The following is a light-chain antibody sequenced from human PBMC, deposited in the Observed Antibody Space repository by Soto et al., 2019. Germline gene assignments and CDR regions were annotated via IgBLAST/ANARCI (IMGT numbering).Light chain of an antibody. CDR3: QQYGSAPLT. Sequence: ETVLTQSPGTLSLSPGERATLSCRASQSVNNNYLAWYQQKPGQAPRLLIYGASRRATGIPDRFSGSVSGTDFTLTISRLEPEDFAVYSCQQYGSAPLTFGGGTKVEIK. CDR2: GAS. V-gene: IGKV3-20*01. CDR1: QSVNNNY. J-gene: IGKJ4*01.